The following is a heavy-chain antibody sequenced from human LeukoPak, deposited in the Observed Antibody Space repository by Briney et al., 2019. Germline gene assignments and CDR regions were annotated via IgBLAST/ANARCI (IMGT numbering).Heavy chain of an antibody. D-gene: IGHD3-3*01. J-gene: IGHJ4*02. CDR2: INPNSGGT. CDR1: GYTFTGYY. Sequence: ASVKVSCKASGYTFTGYYMHWVRQAPGQGLEWMGWINPNSGGTNYAQKFQGRVTMTRDTSISTAYMELSRLRSDDTAVYYCARGRNYDFRSGYYFDYWGQGTLVTVSS. V-gene: IGHV1-2*02. CDR3: ARGRNYDFRSGYYFDY.